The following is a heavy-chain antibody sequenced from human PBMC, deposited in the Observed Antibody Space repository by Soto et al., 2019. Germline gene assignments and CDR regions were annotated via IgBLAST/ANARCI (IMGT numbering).Heavy chain of an antibody. CDR1: GFTFSSYA. Sequence: GGSLRLSCAASGFTFSSYAMHWVRQAPGKGLEWVAVISYDGSNKYYADSVKGRFTISRDNSKNTLYLQMNSLRAEDTAVYYCARAWLRRQGLDYWGQGTLVTVSS. D-gene: IGHD5-12*01. CDR2: ISYDGSNK. V-gene: IGHV3-30-3*01. CDR3: ARAWLRRQGLDY. J-gene: IGHJ4*02.